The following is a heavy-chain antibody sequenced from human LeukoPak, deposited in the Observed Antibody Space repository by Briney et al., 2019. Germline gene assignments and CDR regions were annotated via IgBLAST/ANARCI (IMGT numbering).Heavy chain of an antibody. CDR1: GYTFTSYG. CDR2: ISAYNGNT. CDR3: ARGRSDYDYVWGSYRYPIDY. V-gene: IGHV1-18*01. J-gene: IGHJ4*02. D-gene: IGHD3-16*02. Sequence: EASVKVSCRASGYTFTSYGISWVRQAPGQGLEWMGWISAYNGNTNYAQKLQGRVTMTTDTSTSTAYMELRSLRSDDTAVYYCARGRSDYDYVWGSYRYPIDYWGQGTLVTVSS.